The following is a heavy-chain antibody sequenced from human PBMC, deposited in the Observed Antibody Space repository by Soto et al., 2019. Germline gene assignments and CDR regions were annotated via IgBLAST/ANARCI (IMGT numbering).Heavy chain of an antibody. CDR1: GGSVSSGSYY. CDR2: IYYSGST. V-gene: IGHV4-61*01. Sequence: SETLSLTCTVSGGSVSSGSYYWSWIRQPPGKGLEWIGYIYYSGSTNYNPSLKSRVTISVDTSKNQFSLKLSSVTAADTAVYYCARAKYGSGSYYNHNWFDPWGQGTLVTVS. D-gene: IGHD3-10*01. CDR3: ARAKYGSGSYYNHNWFDP. J-gene: IGHJ5*02.